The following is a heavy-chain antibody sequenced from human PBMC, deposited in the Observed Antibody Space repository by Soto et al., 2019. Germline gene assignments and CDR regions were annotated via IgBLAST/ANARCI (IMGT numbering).Heavy chain of an antibody. V-gene: IGHV4-34*01. J-gene: IGHJ6*03. D-gene: IGHD2-15*01. Sequence: PSETLSLTCAVYGGSFSGYYWSWIRQPPGKGLEWIGEINHSGSTNYNPSLKSRVTISVDTSKNQFSLKLSSVTAADTAVYYCARGWGYCSGGSCYKGYYYYMDVWGKGTTVTVSS. CDR1: GGSFSGYY. CDR3: ARGWGYCSGGSCYKGYYYYMDV. CDR2: INHSGST.